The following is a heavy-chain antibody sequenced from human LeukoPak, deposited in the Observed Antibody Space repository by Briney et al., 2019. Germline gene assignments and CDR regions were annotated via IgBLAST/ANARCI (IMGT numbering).Heavy chain of an antibody. CDR3: ARDNDSRDPPHFDY. CDR1: GYTFSSYA. J-gene: IGHJ4*02. D-gene: IGHD3-16*01. CDR2: INPNSGGT. V-gene: IGHV1-2*02. Sequence: ASVKVSCKASGYTFSSYAISWVRQAPGQGLEWMGWINPNSGGTNYAQKFQGRVTMTRDTSISTAYMELSSLRSEDTAVYYCARDNDSRDPPHFDYWGQGTLVTVSS.